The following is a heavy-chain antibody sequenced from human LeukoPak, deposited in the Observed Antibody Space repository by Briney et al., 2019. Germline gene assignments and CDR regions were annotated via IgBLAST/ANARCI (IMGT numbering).Heavy chain of an antibody. Sequence: GGSLRLSCAASGFTFSSYGMHWVRQAPGRGLEWVAVISYDGSNKYYADSVKGRFTISRDNSKNTLYLQMNSLRAEDTAVYYCAKSRITMVRGVLYYLDYWGQGTLVTVSS. CDR2: ISYDGSNK. V-gene: IGHV3-30*18. J-gene: IGHJ4*02. CDR3: AKSRITMVRGVLYYLDY. CDR1: GFTFSSYG. D-gene: IGHD3-10*01.